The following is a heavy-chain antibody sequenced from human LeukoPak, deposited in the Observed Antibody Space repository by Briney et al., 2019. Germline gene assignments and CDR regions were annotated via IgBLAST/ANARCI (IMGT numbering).Heavy chain of an antibody. Sequence: SETLSLTCTVSGASVSSGAYHWSWIRQAPGKGLEWIGYSGNTNCSPSLNSRVTISVDTSKNQFSLRLTSVTAADTAVYFCATYYGDRGGSGHWGQGTLVTVSS. D-gene: IGHD2-21*01. CDR2: SGNT. CDR1: GASVSSGAYH. V-gene: IGHV4-30-4*01. J-gene: IGHJ4*02. CDR3: ATYYGDRGGSGH.